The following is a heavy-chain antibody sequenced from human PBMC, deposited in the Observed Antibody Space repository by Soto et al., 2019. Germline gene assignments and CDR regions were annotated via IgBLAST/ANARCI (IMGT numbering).Heavy chain of an antibody. CDR2: IYHSGST. CDR3: ARYSGWAFYFDY. D-gene: IGHD6-19*01. J-gene: IGHJ4*02. CDR1: GASISSNKW. V-gene: IGHV4-4*02. Sequence: QVQLQESGPGLVKPSGTLSLTCAVSGASISSNKWWSWVRQPPGKGLEWIGEIYHSGSTNYNPSLESRVXIXVNXSKNQFSLKVSSVTAADTAVYYCARYSGWAFYFDYWGQGTLVTVSS.